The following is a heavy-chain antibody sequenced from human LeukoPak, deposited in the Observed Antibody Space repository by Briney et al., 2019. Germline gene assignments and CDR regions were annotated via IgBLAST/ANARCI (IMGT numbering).Heavy chain of an antibody. CDR3: AKAANYDILTGYYLDY. D-gene: IGHD3-9*01. J-gene: IGHJ4*02. Sequence: GGSLRLSCAASGFTFSSYGMSWVRQAPGKGLEWVSAITATSSSTHDADAEQGLFAISRDNSKNTLYLQMNSLRPEDTAIYYCAKAANYDILTGYYLDYWGQGTMVTVFS. V-gene: IGHV3-23*01. CDR2: ITATSSST. CDR1: GFTFSSYG.